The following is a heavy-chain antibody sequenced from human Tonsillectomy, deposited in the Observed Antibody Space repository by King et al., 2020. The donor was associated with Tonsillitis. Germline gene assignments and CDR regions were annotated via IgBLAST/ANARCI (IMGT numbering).Heavy chain of an antibody. V-gene: IGHV1-2*02. CDR2: INPNSGDT. J-gene: IGHJ3*02. CDR1: GYTFTGHC. D-gene: IGHD3-10*01. Sequence: QLVQSGAEVKRPGASVKVSCKASGYTFTGHCLHWVRQAPGQGLEWMGWINPNSGDTDYAQNFQGRFTMTRDTSISTAYMELSRLRSDDTAVYYCARAYYGSEKYPDAFDSWGQGTMVTV. CDR3: ARAYYGSEKYPDAFDS.